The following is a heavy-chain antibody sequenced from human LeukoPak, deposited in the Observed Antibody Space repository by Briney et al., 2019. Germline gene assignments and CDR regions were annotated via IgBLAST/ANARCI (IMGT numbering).Heavy chain of an antibody. D-gene: IGHD3-10*01. Sequence: GGSLRLSCAASGFTFSSYDMHWVRQPTGKGLEWVSGIGAAGDTYYLDSGKGRFTISRENAKSSLYLQMNSLRAADTAVYYCARPLHGSGSSFGFDVWGQGTMVTVSS. J-gene: IGHJ3*01. CDR1: GFTFSSYD. V-gene: IGHV3-13*01. CDR2: IGAAGDT. CDR3: ARPLHGSGSSFGFDV.